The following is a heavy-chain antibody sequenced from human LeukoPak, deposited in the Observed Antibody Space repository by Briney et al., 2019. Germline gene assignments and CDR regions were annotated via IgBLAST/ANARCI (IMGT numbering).Heavy chain of an antibody. Sequence: GGSLRLSCAASGFTFNTYAMSWVRQVPGKGPEWVATIGAADTYYAGSVKGRFTISRDDSKNTVFLQMDSLRAEDTAVYYCARDYVSHNGVYDCFEFWGQGTQVTVSS. CDR3: ARDYVSHNGVYDCFEF. CDR2: IGAADT. D-gene: IGHD3-16*01. J-gene: IGHJ4*02. CDR1: GFTFNTYA. V-gene: IGHV3-23*01.